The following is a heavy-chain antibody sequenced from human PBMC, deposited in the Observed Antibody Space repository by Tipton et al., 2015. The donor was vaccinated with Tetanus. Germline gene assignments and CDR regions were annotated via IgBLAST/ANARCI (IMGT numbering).Heavy chain of an antibody. V-gene: IGHV3-9*01. J-gene: IGHJ5*02. CDR3: VRGVAVVATYWFDP. CDR2: IGWNSGSI. CDR1: GFTFEDRA. Sequence: SLRLSCAASGFTFEDRAMYWVRQAPGKGLEWVSHIGWNSGSIGYADSVKGRFTISRDNAKNLLYLQMNSLRAEDTALYYCVRGVAVVATYWFDPWGEGTLVTVSS. D-gene: IGHD3-3*01.